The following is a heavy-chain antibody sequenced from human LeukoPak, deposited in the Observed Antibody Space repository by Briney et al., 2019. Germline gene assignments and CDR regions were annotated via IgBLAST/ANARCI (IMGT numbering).Heavy chain of an antibody. V-gene: IGHV1-69*06. CDR1: GGTFSSYA. Sequence: GPQVKVSCKASGGTFSSYAISWVRQAPGQGLEWMGGIIPIFGTANYAQKFQGRVTITADKSTSTAYMELSSLRSEDTAVYYCAREGVRGGRPHPWDAWGQGTLVTVSS. J-gene: IGHJ5*02. D-gene: IGHD3-10*01. CDR3: AREGVRGGRPHPWDA. CDR2: IIPIFGTA.